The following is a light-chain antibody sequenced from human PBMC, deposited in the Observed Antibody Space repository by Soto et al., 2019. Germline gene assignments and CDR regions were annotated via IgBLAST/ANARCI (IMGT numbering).Light chain of an antibody. CDR3: SSYTSRSTLV. J-gene: IGLJ2*01. Sequence: QSALTQPASVSGSPGQSITISCTGTSSDVGGYNYVSWYQQHPGKAPKLIIYDVSNRPSGVSNRFSGSKSGTTASLTISGLEDEDAADYYCSSYTSRSTLVFGGGTKLTVL. CDR1: SSDVGGYNY. V-gene: IGLV2-14*01. CDR2: DVS.